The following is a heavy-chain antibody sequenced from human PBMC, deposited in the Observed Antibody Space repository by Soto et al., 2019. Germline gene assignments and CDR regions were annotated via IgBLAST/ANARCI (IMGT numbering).Heavy chain of an antibody. J-gene: IGHJ5*02. D-gene: IGHD3-22*01. CDR2: IYYSGST. CDR3: AKTPGYYYDTIGWFDP. V-gene: IGHV4-59*13. Sequence: SETLSLTCTVSGGPISSYYWSWIRQSPGKGLEWIGYIYYSGSTNYNPSFKSRVTISVDTSKNQFSLKLSSVTAADTAVYYCAKTPGYYYDTIGWFDPWGQGTLVTVSS. CDR1: GGPISSYY.